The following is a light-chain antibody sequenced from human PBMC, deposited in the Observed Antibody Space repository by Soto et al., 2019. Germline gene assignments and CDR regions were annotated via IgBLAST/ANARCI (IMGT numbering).Light chain of an antibody. V-gene: IGLV2-14*01. CDR2: DVS. Sequence: ALTQPASVSGSPGQSITISCTGTSSDVGSYNYVSWYQQHPGKAPKLMIYDVSDRPSGVSDRFSGSKSGNTASLTISGLQAEDEADYYCSSYTSRNTRVFGGGTKLTVL. CDR1: SSDVGSYNY. CDR3: SSYTSRNTRV. J-gene: IGLJ3*02.